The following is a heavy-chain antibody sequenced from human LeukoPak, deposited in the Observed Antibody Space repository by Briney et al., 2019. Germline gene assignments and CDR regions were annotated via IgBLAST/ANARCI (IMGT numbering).Heavy chain of an antibody. CDR1: EYTFTNYD. CDR3: ARGPNKSDGGNSGSAWLDP. CDR2: MNPNSGNT. V-gene: IGHV1-8*01. Sequence: ASVKVACKASEYTFTNYDINWVRQATGQGLEWMGWMNPNSGNTGYTQKFQGRVTMTRNTSISTAYMELSSLRSEDTAVYYCARGPNKSDGGNSGSAWLDPWGQGTLVTVSS. J-gene: IGHJ5*02. D-gene: IGHD4-23*01.